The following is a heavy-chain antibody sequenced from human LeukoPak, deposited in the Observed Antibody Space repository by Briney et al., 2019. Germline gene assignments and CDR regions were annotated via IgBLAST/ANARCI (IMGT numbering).Heavy chain of an antibody. CDR1: GGSFSDYY. CDR2: INHSGST. D-gene: IGHD3-16*02. V-gene: IGHV4-34*01. CDR3: ARALAHRH. Sequence: SETLSLTCAVYGGSFSDYYWSWIRQPPGKGLQWIGEINHSGSTNYNPSLKSRVTISVDTSKNQFSLKLSSVTAADTAVHYCARALAHRHWGQGTLVTVSS. J-gene: IGHJ4*02.